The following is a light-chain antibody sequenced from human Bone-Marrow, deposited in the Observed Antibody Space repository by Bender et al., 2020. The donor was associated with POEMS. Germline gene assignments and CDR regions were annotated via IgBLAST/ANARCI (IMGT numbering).Light chain of an antibody. Sequence: QSALTQPASVSGSPGQSITISCSGTTSDVGKYNLVSWYQQYPGKAPKLIIYAVTERPSGVSDRFSGSKSANTASLTISGLQPEDGADYHCCSYATTTTWAFGGGTKVTVL. V-gene: IGLV2-23*02. J-gene: IGLJ3*02. CDR2: AVT. CDR3: CSYATTTTWA. CDR1: TSDVGKYNL.